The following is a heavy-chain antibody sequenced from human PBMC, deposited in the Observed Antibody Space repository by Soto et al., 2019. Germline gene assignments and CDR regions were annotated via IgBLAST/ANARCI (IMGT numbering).Heavy chain of an antibody. D-gene: IGHD2-8*02. J-gene: IGHJ6*02. CDR2: ISYNGNNN. CDR3: ARSXKPNQIILVVRGGGMDV. CDR1: GFNFSTYV. V-gene: IGHV3-30*03. Sequence: GGSLRLSCAASGFNFSTYVMHWVRQTPGRGLERVAVISYNGNNNYYADSVQGRFTVSRDNSRNTLYLQMNRLTTEDTGLYFCARSXKPNQIILVVRGGGMDVWGQGTTVTVSS.